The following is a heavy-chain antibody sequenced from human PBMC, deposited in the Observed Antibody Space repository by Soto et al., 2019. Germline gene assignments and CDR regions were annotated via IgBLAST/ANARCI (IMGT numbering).Heavy chain of an antibody. CDR1: GFTFNKHG. Sequence: QVQLVESGGGVVQPGRSLRLSCAASGFTFNKHGMHWVRQAPGKGLEWVAVVSYDGSSQYYADSVKGRFTISRDNSKNMVYLQMTPLRREDAAVYYCAKAHGYSSGWRADSWGQGTRVTVSA. CDR3: AKAHGYSSGWRADS. D-gene: IGHD6-19*01. J-gene: IGHJ4*02. V-gene: IGHV3-30*18. CDR2: VSYDGSSQ.